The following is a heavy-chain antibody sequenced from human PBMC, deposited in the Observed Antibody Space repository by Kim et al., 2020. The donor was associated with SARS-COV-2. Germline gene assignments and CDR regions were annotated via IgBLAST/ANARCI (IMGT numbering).Heavy chain of an antibody. D-gene: IGHD4-17*01. V-gene: IGHV4-39*01. J-gene: IGHJ4*02. CDR1: GGSISSSSYY. CDR3: ARPLFMTTLSSAFDF. Sequence: SETLSLTCTVSGGSISSSSYYWGWIRQPPGKGLEWIGSIDYTGSTYYNPSLKSRVTISVDTSKNQFSLKLSSVTAADTAVYFCARPLFMTTLSSAFDFWGQGTLVTVSS. CDR2: IDYTGST.